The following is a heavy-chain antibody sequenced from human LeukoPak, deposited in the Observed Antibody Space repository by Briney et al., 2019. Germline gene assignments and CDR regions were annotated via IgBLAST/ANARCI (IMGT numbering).Heavy chain of an antibody. D-gene: IGHD3/OR15-3a*01. CDR3: ASARGLGPGGHFDL. CDR1: GFTFSNYY. J-gene: IGHJ2*01. V-gene: IGHV3-11*04. Sequence: PGGSLRLSCVVSGFTFSNYYMSWIRQAPGKGLEWVSYISNTGDTIKYADSVQGRFTISRDNAQNSLYLQINSLGVDDTAVYSCASARGLGPGGHFDLWGRVTRATVSS. CDR2: ISNTGDTI.